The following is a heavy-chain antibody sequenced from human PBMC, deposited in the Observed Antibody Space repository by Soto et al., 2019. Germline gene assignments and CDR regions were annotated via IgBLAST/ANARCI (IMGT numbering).Heavy chain of an antibody. V-gene: IGHV3-64*01. CDR3: ARRARPDFYYMDV. J-gene: IGHJ6*03. Sequence: EVHLAESGGGLAQPGGSLRLSCAASGFPLSGYVMVWFPQAPGKGQEYVSGFSSNGVATYYANFVQGRFTISRDNSKNTVYRQMGSLRPEVMAVYYCARRARPDFYYMDVWGKGTTVTVSS. CDR1: GFPLSGYV. CDR2: FSSNGVAT. D-gene: IGHD6-6*01.